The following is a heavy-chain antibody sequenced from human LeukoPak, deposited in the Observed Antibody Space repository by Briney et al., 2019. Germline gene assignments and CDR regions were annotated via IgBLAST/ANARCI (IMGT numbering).Heavy chain of an antibody. CDR3: ARRNYGGTLEY. CDR2: IYSGGGT. J-gene: IGHJ4*02. D-gene: IGHD4-23*01. Sequence: PSETLSLTCTVSGGSLTSGSYYWARIRQPPGKGLVWIGSIYSGGGTFYHPSLRTRVTISVDTSQKQFSLTLPSVTAADTAVYYCARRNYGGTLEYWGQGTLVTVSS. V-gene: IGHV4-39*01. CDR1: GGSLTSGSYY.